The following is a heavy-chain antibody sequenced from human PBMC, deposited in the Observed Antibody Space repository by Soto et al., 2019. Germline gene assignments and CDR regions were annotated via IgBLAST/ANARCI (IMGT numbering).Heavy chain of an antibody. V-gene: IGHV4-4*09. CDR1: GGTIGDYS. D-gene: IGHD4-4*01. CDR2: IFDRGAT. J-gene: IGHJ4*02. CDR3: QRGIISNFEGSIV. Sequence: PAETLSLTCSVSGGTIGDYSWNWIRQPPGKGLEWIGYIFDRGATKYNPSHSRWSRVTISTSKIQVYLTLTSATAADTAVYYCQRGIISNFEGSIVWGQGTLVTVSS.